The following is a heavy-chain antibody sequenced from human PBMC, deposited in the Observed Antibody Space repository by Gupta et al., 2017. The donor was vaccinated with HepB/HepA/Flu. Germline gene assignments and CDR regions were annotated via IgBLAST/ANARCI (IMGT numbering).Heavy chain of an antibody. Sequence: QVQLVESGGGVVQPGRSLRLSCAASRFTFSSYAMHWVRQAPGKGLEWVAVISYDGSNKYYADSVKSRFTISRDNSKNTLYLQMNSLRAEDTAVYYCARGTYGDYDFNWFDPWGQGTLVTVSS. CDR2: ISYDGSNK. V-gene: IGHV3-30-3*01. J-gene: IGHJ5*02. CDR1: RFTFSSYA. D-gene: IGHD4-17*01. CDR3: ARGTYGDYDFNWFDP.